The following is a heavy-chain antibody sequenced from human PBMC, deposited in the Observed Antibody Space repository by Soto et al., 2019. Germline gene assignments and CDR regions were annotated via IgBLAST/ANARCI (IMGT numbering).Heavy chain of an antibody. V-gene: IGHV1-69*12. Sequence: QVQLVQSGAEVKKPGSSVKVSCKASGGTFSSYAISWVRQAPGQGLEWMGGIIPIFGTANYAQKFQGRVTITADESTSTAYMELSSLRSEDTAVYYCAVNSGGKKDGYKHYAGKQGYWGQGTLVTVSS. J-gene: IGHJ4*02. D-gene: IGHD5-12*01. CDR3: AVNSGGKKDGYKHYAGKQGY. CDR2: IIPIFGTA. CDR1: GGTFSSYA.